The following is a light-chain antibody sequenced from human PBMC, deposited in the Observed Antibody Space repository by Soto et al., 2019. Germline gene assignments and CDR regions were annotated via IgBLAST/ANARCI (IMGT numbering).Light chain of an antibody. J-gene: IGKJ5*01. Sequence: EIVFTQSPGTLSLSPGERSTLSVSSIQSVSSSYLAWYQQKPGQAPRLLIYGASSRATGIPDRFSGSGSGTDFTLTISRLEPEDFAVYYCQQYGSSPLITFGQGTRLEIK. V-gene: IGKV3-20*01. CDR1: QSVSSSY. CDR3: QQYGSSPLIT. CDR2: GAS.